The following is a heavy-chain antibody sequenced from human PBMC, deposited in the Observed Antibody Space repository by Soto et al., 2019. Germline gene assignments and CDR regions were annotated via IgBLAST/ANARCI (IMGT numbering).Heavy chain of an antibody. J-gene: IGHJ6*04. CDR1: GYTFTSYY. CDR3: ARDDYGDYAPVGV. D-gene: IGHD4-17*01. Sequence: GASVKVSCKASGYTFTSYYIHWVRQAPGQGLEWMGIINPSGGSTSYAQKFQGRVTMTRDTSTSTVYMELSSLRSEDTAVYYCARDDYGDYAPVGVWGKGTTVTVSS. V-gene: IGHV1-46*03. CDR2: INPSGGST.